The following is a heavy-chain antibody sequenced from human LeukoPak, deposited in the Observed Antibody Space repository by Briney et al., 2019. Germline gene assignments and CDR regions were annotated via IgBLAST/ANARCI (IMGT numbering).Heavy chain of an antibody. CDR1: GFTFSSYG. V-gene: IGHV3-30*18. D-gene: IGHD4-17*01. J-gene: IGHJ4*02. Sequence: GGSLRLPCAASGFTFSSYGMHWVRQAPGKGLEWVAVISYDGSNKYYADSVKGRFTISRDNSKNTLYLQMNSLRAEDTAVYYCAKANDYGDLFDYWGQGTLVTVSS. CDR3: AKANDYGDLFDY. CDR2: ISYDGSNK.